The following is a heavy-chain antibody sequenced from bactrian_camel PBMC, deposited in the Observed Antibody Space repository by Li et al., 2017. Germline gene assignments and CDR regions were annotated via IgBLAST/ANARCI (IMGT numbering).Heavy chain of an antibody. CDR1: GYTHSNYC. Sequence: HVQLVESGGGSVQAGGSLRLSCAASGYTHSNYCMGWFRQAPGKEREAVAGINSGDGSTYYADSVKGRFTISRDNAKNTLYLQLNSLKTEDTAMYYCANFGRGGSAYWGQGTQVTVS. J-gene: IGHJ4*01. D-gene: IGHD6*01. CDR3: ANFGRGGSAY. V-gene: IGHV3S1*01. CDR2: INSGDGST.